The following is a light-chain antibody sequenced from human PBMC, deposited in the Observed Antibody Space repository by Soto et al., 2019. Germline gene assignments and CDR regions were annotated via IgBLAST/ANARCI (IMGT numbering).Light chain of an antibody. V-gene: IGKV3-11*01. CDR3: RQRYNWPLT. CDR1: QSIGNS. Sequence: TVLTQSPATLSLPPGERATLSCKASQSIGNSLGWFQQKPGQAPRLLIDDAFNRATGIPARFTGSGSGSDFTLTISSLEPEDFGVYYCRQRYNWPLTFGGGTKVVIK. CDR2: DAF. J-gene: IGKJ4*01.